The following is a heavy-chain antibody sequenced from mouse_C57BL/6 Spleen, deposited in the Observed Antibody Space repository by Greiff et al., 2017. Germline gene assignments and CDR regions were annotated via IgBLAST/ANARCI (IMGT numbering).Heavy chain of an antibody. CDR2: INPNNGGT. D-gene: IGHD1-1*01. J-gene: IGHJ1*03. V-gene: IGHV1-22*01. CDR3: ARYYYGSRSYWYFDV. CDR1: GYTFTDYN. Sequence: EVQLQQSGPELVKPGASVKMSCKASGYTFTDYNMHWVKQSHGKSLEWIGYINPNNGGTSYNQKFKGKATLTVNKSSSTAYMELRSLTSEDSAVYYCARYYYGSRSYWYFDVWGTGTTVTVSS.